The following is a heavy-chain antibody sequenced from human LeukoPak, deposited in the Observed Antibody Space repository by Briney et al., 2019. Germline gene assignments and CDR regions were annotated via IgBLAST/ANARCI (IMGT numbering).Heavy chain of an antibody. J-gene: IGHJ4*02. Sequence: SETLSLTCTVSGDSIRNYYWSWIRQPPGKGLEWIGYVRFSGRTNYSPSLKRRVTMSVDTSKNQFFLRLTSATAADTAFYYCARLSNPYGGFHLDFWGQGTLVTVSS. CDR1: GDSIRNYY. CDR3: ARLSNPYGGFHLDF. CDR2: VRFSGRT. D-gene: IGHD3-16*01. V-gene: IGHV4-59*08.